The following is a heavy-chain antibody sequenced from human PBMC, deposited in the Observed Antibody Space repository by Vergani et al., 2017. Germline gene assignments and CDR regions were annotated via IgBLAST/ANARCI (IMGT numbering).Heavy chain of an antibody. D-gene: IGHD5-24*01. CDR3: ARDHRDYNNYPGTFDI. Sequence: LVESGGGLVQPGGSLRLSCAASGFSFSDHYMTWIRQAPGKGLEWVSYISNSGNTIEYADSVKGRFSISRDNAKSSLFLQMDSLRAEDTAVYYCARDHRDYNNYPGTFDIWGQGSMVTVSS. V-gene: IGHV3-11*01. J-gene: IGHJ3*02. CDR2: ISNSGNTI. CDR1: GFSFSDHY.